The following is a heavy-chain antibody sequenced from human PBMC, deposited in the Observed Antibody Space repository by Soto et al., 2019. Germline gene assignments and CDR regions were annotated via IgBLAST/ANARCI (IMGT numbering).Heavy chain of an antibody. D-gene: IGHD3-22*01. CDR3: ARHYMGYDSSGYYGD. CDR1: GGSISSSNYY. J-gene: IGHJ4*02. CDR2: IYYSGST. Sequence: QLQLQESGPGLVKPSETLSLTCTVSGGSISSSNYYWGWIRQPPGKGLEWIGSIYYSGSTYYNPSLKTPVTTSADPSKNQFSLKLSSVTAAYTAVYFCARHYMGYDSSGYYGDCGQGTLVTVSS. V-gene: IGHV4-39*01.